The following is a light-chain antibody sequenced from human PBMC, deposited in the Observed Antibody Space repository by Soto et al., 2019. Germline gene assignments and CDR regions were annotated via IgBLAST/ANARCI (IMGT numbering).Light chain of an antibody. CDR2: DVS. CDR1: SKDFGGYNY. Sequence: QPALTQPASVSGSHGRASTISCTGNSKDFGGYNYVSWYQQYPGKAPKLMIYDVSNRPSGVSNRFSGSKSGNTVFLTISGLQAEDEADYYCSSYTSSSTLFVFGPGTKVTVL. CDR3: SSYTSSSTLFV. V-gene: IGLV2-14*01. J-gene: IGLJ1*01.